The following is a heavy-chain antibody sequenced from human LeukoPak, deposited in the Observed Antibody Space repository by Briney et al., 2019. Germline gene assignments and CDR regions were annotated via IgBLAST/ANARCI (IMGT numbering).Heavy chain of an antibody. D-gene: IGHD5-24*01. J-gene: IGHJ4*02. CDR2: IYDGDRS. Sequence: GGSLRLSCSASGFTVSSKYMTWVRQAPGKGLELVSIIYDGDRSFYADSVKGRFTISRDNSKNTLYLQMNSLRAEDTAVYYCAKSGDGYNRPQYFDYWGQGTLVTVSS. V-gene: IGHV3-53*01. CDR3: AKSGDGYNRPQYFDY. CDR1: GFTVSSKY.